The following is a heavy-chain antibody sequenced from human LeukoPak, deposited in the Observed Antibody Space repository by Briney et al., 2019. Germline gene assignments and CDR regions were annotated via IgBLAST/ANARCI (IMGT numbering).Heavy chain of an antibody. Sequence: GGSLRLSCAASGFTFDDYAMHWVRQAPGKGLEWVSLISWDGGSTYYADSVKGRFTISRDNSKNSLYLQMNSLRAEDTALYYRAKDRRWLQLGGFLGGFDFDYWGQGTLVTVSS. D-gene: IGHD5-24*01. CDR2: ISWDGGST. J-gene: IGHJ4*02. V-gene: IGHV3-43D*03. CDR3: AKDRRWLQLGGFLGGFDFDY. CDR1: GFTFDDYA.